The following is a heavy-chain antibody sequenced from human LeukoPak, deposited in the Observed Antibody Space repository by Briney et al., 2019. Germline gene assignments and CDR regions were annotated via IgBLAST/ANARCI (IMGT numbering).Heavy chain of an antibody. CDR3: ARITYDFWSGYYMPDDP. D-gene: IGHD3-3*01. V-gene: IGHV1-18*01. CDR2: ISIYNGNT. Sequence: VSVKVSCKASAYTFTSYDISWVRQAPGQGLEWMGWISIYNGNTDYAQKLRGRVTMTTDTSTSTAYMELRSLRSDDTAVYYCARITYDFWSGYYMPDDPWGQGTLVTVSS. J-gene: IGHJ5*02. CDR1: AYTFTSYD.